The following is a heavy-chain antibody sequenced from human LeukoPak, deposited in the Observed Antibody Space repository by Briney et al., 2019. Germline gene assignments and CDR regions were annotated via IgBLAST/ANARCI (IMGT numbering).Heavy chain of an antibody. CDR3: ARASVLDYYYYYGMDV. J-gene: IGHJ6*02. CDR2: ISGSGGST. V-gene: IGHV3-23*01. D-gene: IGHD4/OR15-4a*01. Sequence: PGGSLRLSCAASGFTFSSYAMSWVRQAPGKGLEWVSAISGSGGSTYYADSVKGRFTISRDNSKNTLYLQMNSLRAEDTAVYYCARASVLDYYYYYGMDVWGQGTTVTVSS. CDR1: GFTFSSYA.